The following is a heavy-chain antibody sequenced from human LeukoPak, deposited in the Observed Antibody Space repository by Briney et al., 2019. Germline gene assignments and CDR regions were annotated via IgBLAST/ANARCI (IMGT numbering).Heavy chain of an antibody. CDR2: IYTSGST. J-gene: IGHJ4*02. CDR1: GGSISSYY. CDR3: AKETSITGAGDF. V-gene: IGHV4-4*07. Sequence: PSETLSLTCTVSGGSISSYYWSWIRQPAGKGLEWIGRIYTSGSTTYNPSLKSRVTMSVDTSKNQFSLKLSSVTAADTAVYYCAKETSITGAGDFWGQGALVTVSS. D-gene: IGHD1-20*01.